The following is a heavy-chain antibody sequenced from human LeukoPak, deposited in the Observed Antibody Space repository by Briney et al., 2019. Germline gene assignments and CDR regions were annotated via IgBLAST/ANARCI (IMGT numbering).Heavy chain of an antibody. V-gene: IGHV4-34*01. CDR1: GFTFSSYS. Sequence: PGGSLRLSCAASGFTFSSYSMNWVRQPPGKGLEWIGEINHSGSTNYNPSLKSRVTISVDTSKNQFSLKLSSVTAADTAVYYSASHRTYYDYVWGSYRYTLFDYWGQGTLVTVSS. D-gene: IGHD3-16*02. J-gene: IGHJ4*02. CDR3: ASHRTYYDYVWGSYRYTLFDY. CDR2: INHSGST.